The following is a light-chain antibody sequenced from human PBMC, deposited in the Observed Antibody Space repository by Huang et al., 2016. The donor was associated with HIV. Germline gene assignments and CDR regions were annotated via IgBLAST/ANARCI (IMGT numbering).Light chain of an antibody. V-gene: IGKV1-39*01. Sequence: IQMTQSPTSLSASIGDRVSIACRASQNINTYLNWYQQKPGKAPKLLISSASTLHSCVAPRFSGSGSGTDFTLTIRGLQLDDFATYYCQQSYSALSSFGPGTRL. J-gene: IGKJ5*01. CDR3: QQSYSALSS. CDR2: SAS. CDR1: QNINTY.